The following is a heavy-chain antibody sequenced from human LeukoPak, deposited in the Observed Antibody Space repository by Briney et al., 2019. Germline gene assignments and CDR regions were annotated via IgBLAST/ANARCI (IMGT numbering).Heavy chain of an antibody. CDR1: GFTFSSYW. CDR3: ARGGYTIFGVEDFDY. V-gene: IGHV3-74*01. CDR2: INGNGSST. J-gene: IGHJ4*02. D-gene: IGHD3-3*01. Sequence: PGGSLRLSCAASGFTFSSYWMHWVRQAPGKGLVWVSRINGNGSSTDYADSVKGRFTISRDNVKNTLYLQMNSLRAEDTAVYYCARGGYTIFGVEDFDYWGQGTLVTVSS.